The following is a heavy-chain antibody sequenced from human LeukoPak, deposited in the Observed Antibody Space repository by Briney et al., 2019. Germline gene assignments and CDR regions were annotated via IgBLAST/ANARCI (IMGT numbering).Heavy chain of an antibody. V-gene: IGHV1-3*01. Sequence: ASVKVSCKASGYTFTSYAMHWVRQAPGQRLEWMGWINAGNGNTKYSQKFQGRVTITRDTSVGTAYMELSSLRSEDTAVYYCARDSTYYYDSSGYLYGMDVWGQGTTVTVSS. J-gene: IGHJ6*02. CDR3: ARDSTYYYDSSGYLYGMDV. CDR2: INAGNGNT. D-gene: IGHD3-22*01. CDR1: GYTFTSYA.